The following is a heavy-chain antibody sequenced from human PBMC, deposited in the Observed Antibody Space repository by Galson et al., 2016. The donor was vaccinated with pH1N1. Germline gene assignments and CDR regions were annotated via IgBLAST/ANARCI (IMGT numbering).Heavy chain of an antibody. Sequence: SLRLSCAASGFTFFSSYSINWVRQAPGKGLEWVSFISNSGAYIYYADSVKGRFTIYRDNAKKSLSLEMNSLRVEDTAIYYCARDSGRLRNYGMDVWGQGTTVTVFS. CDR2: ISNSGAYI. D-gene: IGHD1-26*01. CDR1: GFTFFSSYS. CDR3: ARDSGRLRNYGMDV. J-gene: IGHJ6*02. V-gene: IGHV3-21*05.